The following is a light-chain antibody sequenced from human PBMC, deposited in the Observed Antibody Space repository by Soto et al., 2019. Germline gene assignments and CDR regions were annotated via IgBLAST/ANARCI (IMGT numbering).Light chain of an antibody. CDR3: SSYAATNNYV. CDR2: EVT. J-gene: IGLJ1*01. V-gene: IGLV2-8*01. Sequence: QSALNQPASVSGSPGQSVTISCTGTSSDVGGYNFVSWYQQHPGKAPQLIIYEVTKRPSGVPDRFSGSKSGNTASLTVSVLQTEDEADYYCSSYAATNNYVFGSGTKVTVL. CDR1: SSDVGGYNF.